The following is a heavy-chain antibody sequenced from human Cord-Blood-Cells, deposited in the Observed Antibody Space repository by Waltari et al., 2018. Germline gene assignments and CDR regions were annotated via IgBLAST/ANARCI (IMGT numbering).Heavy chain of an antibody. Sequence: QVQLVESGGGVVQPGRSLRLSCAASGFTFSSFAMHLVRQAPGKGLEWVAVISYDGSNKYYADSVKGRFTISRDNSKNTLYLQMNSLRAEDTAVYYCARDPPGKQWLVPDYWGQGTLVTVSS. CDR2: ISYDGSNK. J-gene: IGHJ4*02. D-gene: IGHD6-19*01. CDR1: GFTFSSFA. V-gene: IGHV3-30*04. CDR3: ARDPPGKQWLVPDY.